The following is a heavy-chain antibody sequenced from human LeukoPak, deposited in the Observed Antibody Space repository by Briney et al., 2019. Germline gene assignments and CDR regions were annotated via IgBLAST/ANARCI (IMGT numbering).Heavy chain of an antibody. CDR2: ISGSGGST. J-gene: IGHJ4*02. V-gene: IGHV3-23*01. CDR1: GFTFSSYA. D-gene: IGHD3-22*01. Sequence: PGGSLRLSCAASGFTFSSYAMSWVRQAPGKGLEWVSAISGSGGSTYYADSVKGRFTISRDNSKNTLYLQMNSLRAEDTAVYYCAKGTNYYDSSGYYLFRYFDYWGQGTLVTVSS. CDR3: AKGTNYYDSSGYYLFRYFDY.